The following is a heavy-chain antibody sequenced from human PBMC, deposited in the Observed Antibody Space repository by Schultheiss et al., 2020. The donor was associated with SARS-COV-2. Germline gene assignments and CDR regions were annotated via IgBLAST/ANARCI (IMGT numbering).Heavy chain of an antibody. J-gene: IGHJ5*02. CDR3: ARARRDVLMVYAIPPNMRGWFDP. CDR2: INHSGST. Sequence: SETLSLTCAVYGGSFSGYYWSWIRQPPGKGLEWIGEINHSGSTNYNPSLKRRVSISVDTSKNQFSLKLSSVTAADTAVYYCARARRDVLMVYAIPPNMRGWFDPWGQGTLVTVSS. V-gene: IGHV4-34*01. CDR1: GGSFSGYY. D-gene: IGHD2-8*01.